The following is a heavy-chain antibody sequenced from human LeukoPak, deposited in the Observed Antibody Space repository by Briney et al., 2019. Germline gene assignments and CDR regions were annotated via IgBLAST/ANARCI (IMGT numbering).Heavy chain of an antibody. D-gene: IGHD3-10*02. CDR1: GFTFSRHW. CDR3: AELGITMIGGV. V-gene: IGHV3-21*01. CDR2: ISSSSSYI. Sequence: GGSPRLSCAASGFTFSRHWMSWVRQAPGKGLEWVSSISSSSSYIYYADSVKGRFTISRDNAKNSLYLQMNSLRAEDTAVYYCAELGITMIGGVWGKGTTVTISS. J-gene: IGHJ6*04.